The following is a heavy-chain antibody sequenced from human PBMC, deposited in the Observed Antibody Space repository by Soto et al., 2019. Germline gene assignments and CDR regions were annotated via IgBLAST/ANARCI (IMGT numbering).Heavy chain of an antibody. CDR1: GDIFSSYW. Sequence: GESLKISCKGSGDIFSSYWISWVRQMPGKGLEWMGRIDPSDSYTNYSPSFQGHVTISVDKSISTAYLQWSSLKASDTAIYYCARHYDYSGYYLAFEYWGQGTLVTVSS. D-gene: IGHD3-22*01. V-gene: IGHV5-10-1*01. J-gene: IGHJ4*02. CDR3: ARHYDYSGYYLAFEY. CDR2: IDPSDSYT.